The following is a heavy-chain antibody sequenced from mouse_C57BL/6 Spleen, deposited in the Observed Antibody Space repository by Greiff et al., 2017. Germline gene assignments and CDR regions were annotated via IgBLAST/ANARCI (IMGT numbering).Heavy chain of an antibody. V-gene: IGHV5-4*01. D-gene: IGHD2-4*01. CDR1: GFTFSSYA. CDR3: ARDPPYEYEGYFDV. Sequence: DVHLVESGGGLVKPGGSLKLSCAASGFTFSSYAMSWVRQTPEKRLEWVATISDGGSYTYYPDNVKGRFTISRDNAKNNLYLQMRHLKSVDTAMYDCARDPPYEYEGYFDVWGTGTTVTVSS. CDR2: ISDGGSYT. J-gene: IGHJ1*03.